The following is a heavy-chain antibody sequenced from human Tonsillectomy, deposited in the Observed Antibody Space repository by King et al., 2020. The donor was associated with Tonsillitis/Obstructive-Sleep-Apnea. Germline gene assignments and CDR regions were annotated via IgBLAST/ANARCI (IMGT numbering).Heavy chain of an antibody. J-gene: IGHJ4*02. CDR2: IYNSGST. CDR1: GGSVSSGSYY. Sequence: QLQGSGPGLVKPSETLSLTCTVSGGSVSSGSYYWSWIRQPPGKGLEWIGYIYNSGSTKYNPSLKSRVTISVDTSKNQFSLRLSSVTAADTAVYYCARGWGLLIADMRPLFDYWGQGSLVTVSS. V-gene: IGHV4-61*01. D-gene: IGHD2-2*01. CDR3: ARGWGLLIADMRPLFDY.